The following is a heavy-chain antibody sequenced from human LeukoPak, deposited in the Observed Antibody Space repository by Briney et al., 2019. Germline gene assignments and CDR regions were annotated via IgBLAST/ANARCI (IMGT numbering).Heavy chain of an antibody. CDR1: GVSISSSSYY. CDR2: INYSGST. V-gene: IGHV4-39*01. D-gene: IGHD4-17*01. J-gene: IGHJ4*02. Sequence: PSETLTLTCTASGVSISSSSYYWGWIRPPPGLGLVWIGSINYSGSTYYNPSLESRATITVDTSKSQFSLKLSSVPAAETAVYYCARLGDYGELCAASFDYWGQGTLVTVSS. CDR3: ARLGDYGELCAASFDY.